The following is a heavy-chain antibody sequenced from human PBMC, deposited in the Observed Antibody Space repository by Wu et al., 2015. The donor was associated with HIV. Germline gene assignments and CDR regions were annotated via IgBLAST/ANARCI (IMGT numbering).Heavy chain of an antibody. CDR3: AINTDSVATSLYSLGV. J-gene: IGHJ6*02. D-gene: IGHD5-12*01. CDR2: IIPVFTMT. CDR1: GGTFNNYA. V-gene: IGHV1-69*15. Sequence: QVRLEQSGAEVKKPGSSVKVSCTTSGGTFNNYAFNWVRQAPGQGLEWMGRIIPVFTMTNYAQKFRSRVTLTADEATNTAYMELKYLTSEDTAVYYCAINTDSVATSLYSLGVWGQGTVVTVSS.